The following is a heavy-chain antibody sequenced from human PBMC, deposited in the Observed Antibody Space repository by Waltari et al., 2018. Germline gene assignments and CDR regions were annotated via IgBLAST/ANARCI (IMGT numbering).Heavy chain of an antibody. CDR1: GFTLRSFW. D-gene: IGHD6-19*01. V-gene: IGHV3-7*01. CDR2: IKQDGSEK. Sequence: EVQLVESGGGLVQPGGSLSLSCAASGFTLRSFWMNWFRQTPGKGLEWVAGIKQDGSEKYYADSVKGRFTISRDNAKNSLYLQMNSLRAEDTAVYYCATSGWYCFDYWGQGTLVTVSS. J-gene: IGHJ4*02. CDR3: ATSGWYCFDY.